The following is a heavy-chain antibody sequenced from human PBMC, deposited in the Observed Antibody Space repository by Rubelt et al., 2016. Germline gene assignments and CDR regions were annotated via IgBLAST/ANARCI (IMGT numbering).Heavy chain of an antibody. D-gene: IGHD1/OR15-1a*01. Sequence: VRPGGSLRLSCAASGFTFGGYSMNWLRQAPGKGLEWVAIIWYDGSDKYYSDSVKGRFTISRDNSKNTLYLQMNSLRADDTAEYYCAKDRNKYFDLWGRGTLVTVSS. V-gene: IGHV3-33*06. J-gene: IGHJ2*01. CDR1: GFTFGGYS. CDR2: IWYDGSDK. CDR3: AKDRNKYFDL.